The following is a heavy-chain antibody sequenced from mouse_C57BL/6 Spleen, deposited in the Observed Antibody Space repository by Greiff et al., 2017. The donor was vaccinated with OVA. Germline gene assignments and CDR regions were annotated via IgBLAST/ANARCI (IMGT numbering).Heavy chain of an antibody. V-gene: IGHV2-6*01. J-gene: IGHJ3*01. CDR1: GFSLTSYG. CDR3: ASEADGYLFAY. CDR2: IWGVGST. D-gene: IGHD2-3*01. Sequence: VMLVESGPGLVAPSQSLSITCTVSGFSLTSYGVDWVRQSPGKGLEWLGVIWGVGSTNYNSALKSRLSISKDNSKSQVFLKMNSLQTDDTAMYYCASEADGYLFAYWGQGTLVTVSA.